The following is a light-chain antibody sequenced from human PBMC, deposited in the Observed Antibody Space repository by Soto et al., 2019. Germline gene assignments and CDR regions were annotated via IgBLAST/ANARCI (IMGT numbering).Light chain of an antibody. CDR3: QHYGSSWT. Sequence: SVLTQSPVTLSFSPCEIATLSCSSSQSFSSSYLAWYQQKSGQAPRLLIYGASNRATGIPDRFGGSGSGTDFILTISRLEPEDFAVYYCQHYGSSWTFGQGTKVDIK. J-gene: IGKJ1*01. CDR2: GAS. CDR1: QSFSSSY. V-gene: IGKV3-20*01.